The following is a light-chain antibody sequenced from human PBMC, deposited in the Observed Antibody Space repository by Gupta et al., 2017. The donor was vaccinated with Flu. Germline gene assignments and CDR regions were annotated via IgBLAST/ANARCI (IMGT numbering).Light chain of an antibody. J-gene: IGKJ5*01. CDR1: QSVSRD. Sequence: PATLSGSQGERATLSCSASQSVSRDLAWYQQKPGQAPRLLIYGASTRATGIPARFSGSGSGTEFTLTISSRQSEDFAVYYCQQDNTWPLAFGQGTXLEIK. CDR3: QQDNTWPLA. CDR2: GAS. V-gene: IGKV3-15*01.